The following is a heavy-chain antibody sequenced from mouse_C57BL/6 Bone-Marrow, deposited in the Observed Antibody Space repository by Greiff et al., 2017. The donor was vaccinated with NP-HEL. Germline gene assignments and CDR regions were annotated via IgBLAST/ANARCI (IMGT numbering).Heavy chain of an antibody. J-gene: IGHJ1*03. Sequence: EVKVVESGGGLVQSGRSLRLSCATSGFTFSDFYMEWVRQAPGKGLEWIAASRNKANDYTTEYSASVKGRFIVSRDTSQSILYLQMIALRAEDTAIYYCARDAGLRHWYFDVWGTGTTVTVSS. CDR2: SRNKANDYTT. CDR1: GFTFSDFY. V-gene: IGHV7-1*01. CDR3: ARDAGLRHWYFDV. D-gene: IGHD2-4*01.